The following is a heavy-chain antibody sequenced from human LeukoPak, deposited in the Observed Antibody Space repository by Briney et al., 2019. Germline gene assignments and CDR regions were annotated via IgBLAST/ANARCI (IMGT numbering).Heavy chain of an antibody. Sequence: PGGSLRLSCAASGFTFSSYWMSWVRQAPGKGLEWVANIKQDGSEKYYVDSVKGRFTISRDNAENSLYLQMNSLGAEDTAVYYCARGKGSYSSSWYPFYYYYYGMDVWGQGTTVTVSS. CDR3: ARGKGSYSSSWYPFYYYYYGMDV. V-gene: IGHV3-7*01. J-gene: IGHJ6*02. D-gene: IGHD6-13*01. CDR2: IKQDGSEK. CDR1: GFTFSSYW.